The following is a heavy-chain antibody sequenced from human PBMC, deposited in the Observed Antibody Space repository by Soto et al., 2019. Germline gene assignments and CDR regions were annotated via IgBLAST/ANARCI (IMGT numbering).Heavy chain of an antibody. CDR1: GFTLSSYP. J-gene: IGHJ4*02. CDR2: VSVDPGNT. CDR3: VKDGIRGIHIDK. Sequence: PGGSLRLSCTASGFTLSSYPMSWVRQTPGKGLQWVASVSVDPGNTYYADSVKGRFTISRDNSIYTLYLQMNNVTAEDTAIYYCVKDGIRGIHIDKWGQGTLVTVHS. V-gene: IGHV3-23*01.